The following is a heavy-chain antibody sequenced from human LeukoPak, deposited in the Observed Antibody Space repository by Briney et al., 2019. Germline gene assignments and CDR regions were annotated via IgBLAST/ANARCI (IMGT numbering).Heavy chain of an antibody. CDR3: ARVYGSGSYDFDY. CDR2: IIPIFGTA. V-gene: IGHV1-69*06. CDR1: GGTFSSYA. D-gene: IGHD3-10*01. J-gene: IGHJ4*02. Sequence: ASVKVSCKASGGTFSSYAISWVRQAPGQGLEWMGGIIPIFGTANYAQKFQGRVTITADKSTSTAYMELSSLRSEDTAVYYCARVYGSGSYDFDYWGQGTLVTVSS.